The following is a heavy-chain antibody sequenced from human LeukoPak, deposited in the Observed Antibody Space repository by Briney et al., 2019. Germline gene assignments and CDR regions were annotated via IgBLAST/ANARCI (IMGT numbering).Heavy chain of an antibody. J-gene: IGHJ4*02. D-gene: IGHD3-10*01. CDR1: GFTFSSYA. Sequence: GGSLRLSCAASGFTFSSYAMSWVRQAPGKGLEWVSSISSSSYIYYADSVKGRFTISRDNAKNSLYLQMNSLRAEDTAVYYCAKMSGGYFDYWGQGTLVTVSS. V-gene: IGHV3-21*01. CDR2: ISSSSYI. CDR3: AKMSGGYFDY.